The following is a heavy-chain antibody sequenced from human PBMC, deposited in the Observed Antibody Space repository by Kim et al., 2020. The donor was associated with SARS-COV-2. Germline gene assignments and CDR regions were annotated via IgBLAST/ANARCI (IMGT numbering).Heavy chain of an antibody. D-gene: IGHD3-16*01. J-gene: IGHJ6*01. CDR2: MNPDSGKT. Sequence: ASVKVSCKASGYTFSSFQINWVRQATGQGLEWMGWMNPDSGKTGYTVKFQGRVTMTRNTSTRTAYMELSSLRSDDTAVYYCARVARSDDEIHGLDVWGQG. CDR1: GYTFSSFQ. CDR3: ARVARSDDEIHGLDV. V-gene: IGHV1-8*02.